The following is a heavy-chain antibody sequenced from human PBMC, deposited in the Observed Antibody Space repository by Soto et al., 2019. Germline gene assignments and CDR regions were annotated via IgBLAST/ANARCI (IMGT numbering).Heavy chain of an antibody. J-gene: IGHJ4*02. Sequence: GGSLRLSCAASGFTFSNYNMNWVRQAPGKGLEWIALIRDETSPEYYAAPVKGRFTISRDDSKNTLYLQMSSLKTEDTAVYYCAAGTGHTDFDYWGQGTRVTVSS. V-gene: IGHV3-15*01. D-gene: IGHD2-2*02. CDR2: IRDETSPE. CDR3: AAGTGHTDFDY. CDR1: GFTFSNYN.